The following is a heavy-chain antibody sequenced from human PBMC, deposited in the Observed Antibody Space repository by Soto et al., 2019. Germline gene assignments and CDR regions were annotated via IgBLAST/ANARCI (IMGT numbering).Heavy chain of an antibody. CDR2: IYDSGST. V-gene: IGHV4-31*11. CDR3: ARSGYSYGPNPLLY. Sequence: SETLSLTCAVSGVSISSGDYYWIWIRQHPGKGREWIGYIYDSGSTYYNPSLKSRVTISVDTSKNQFSLKLSSVTAADTAVYYCARSGYSYGPNPLLYWGQGTLVTVS. J-gene: IGHJ4*02. D-gene: IGHD5-18*01. CDR1: GVSISSGDYY.